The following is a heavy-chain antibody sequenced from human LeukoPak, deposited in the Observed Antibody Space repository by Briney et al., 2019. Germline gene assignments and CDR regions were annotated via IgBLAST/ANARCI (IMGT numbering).Heavy chain of an antibody. V-gene: IGHV3-21*01. J-gene: IGHJ4*02. D-gene: IGHD6-13*01. CDR3: ARDRGIAAADHFDY. Sequence: GGSLRLSCAASGFTFSSYSMNWVRQAPGKGLEWVSSISSSSSYIYYADSVKGRFTISRDSAKNSLYLQMNSLRAEDTAVYYCARDRGIAAADHFDYWGQGTLVTVSS. CDR2: ISSSSSYI. CDR1: GFTFSSYS.